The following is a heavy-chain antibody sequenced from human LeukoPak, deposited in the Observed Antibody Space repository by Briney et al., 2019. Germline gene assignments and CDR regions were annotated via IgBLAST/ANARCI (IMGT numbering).Heavy chain of an antibody. Sequence: GASVKVSCKASGGTFISYAISWVRQAPGQGLEWMGGIIPIFGTANYAQKFQGRVTITADESTSTAYMELSSLRSEDTAVYYCAHLDHYYYYGMDVWGQGTTVTVSS. CDR1: GGTFISYA. CDR2: IIPIFGTA. V-gene: IGHV1-69*13. J-gene: IGHJ6*02. CDR3: AHLDHYYYYGMDV.